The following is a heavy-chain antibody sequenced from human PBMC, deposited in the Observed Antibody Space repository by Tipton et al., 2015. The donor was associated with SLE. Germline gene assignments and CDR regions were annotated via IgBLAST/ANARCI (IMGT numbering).Heavy chain of an antibody. D-gene: IGHD5-12*01. J-gene: IGHJ4*02. CDR3: ARNRGYETFDF. Sequence: GSLRLSCAAAGFTFNTYWMNWVRQAPGKGLEWVANINQDGSAKNYVDSVEGRFTISRDSAKNSVYLHMNSLRADDTAVYYCARNRGYETFDFWGQGTLVTVSS. V-gene: IGHV3-7*01. CDR1: GFTFNTYW. CDR2: INQDGSAK.